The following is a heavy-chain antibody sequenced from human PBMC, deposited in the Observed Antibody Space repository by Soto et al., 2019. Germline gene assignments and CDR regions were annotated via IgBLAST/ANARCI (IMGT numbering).Heavy chain of an antibody. J-gene: IGHJ4*02. CDR2: VDPNDSFA. Sequence: HGESLKISCQAFEYSFRIYWVSWVRQKPGGGLEWMGRVDPNDSFATYSPSFEGHVSISVDKSTNIVYLQWRSLRASDTATYYCARHQSGSGNSNFDFWGQGTPVTVSS. CDR3: ARHQSGSGNSNFDF. CDR1: EYSFRIYW. D-gene: IGHD3-10*01. V-gene: IGHV5-10-1*01.